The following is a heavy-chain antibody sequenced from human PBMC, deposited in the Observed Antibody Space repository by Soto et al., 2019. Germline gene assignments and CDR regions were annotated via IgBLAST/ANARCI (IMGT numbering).Heavy chain of an antibody. V-gene: IGHV1-46*01. D-gene: IGHD3-22*01. CDR1: GYIFTNHY. J-gene: IGHJ4*02. CDR2: INPSGGST. CDR3: ARADYYDSSGFYYDY. Sequence: QVQLVQSGAEVKKPGASVKGSCKASGYIFTNHYLHWVRQAPGQGLEWMGIINPSGGSTNYLQKFQGRVTMTRDTSTSTVYMELSSLRSEDTAVYFCARADYYDSSGFYYDYWGQGTLVTVSS.